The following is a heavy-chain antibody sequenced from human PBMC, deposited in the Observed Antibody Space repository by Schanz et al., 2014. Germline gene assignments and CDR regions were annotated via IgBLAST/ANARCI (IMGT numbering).Heavy chain of an antibody. CDR1: GFTFSSYW. Sequence: EVQLVESGGGLVQPGGSLRLSCAASGFTFSSYWMHWVRQVPGKGLVWVSRIKSDGSSTSYADSVKGRFTISRDNSKNTLYLQMNSLRVEDTAVYYCVRDSFCAFDYWGQGALVTVSS. V-gene: IGHV3-74*01. D-gene: IGHD3-3*01. CDR3: VRDSFCAFDY. J-gene: IGHJ4*02. CDR2: IKSDGSST.